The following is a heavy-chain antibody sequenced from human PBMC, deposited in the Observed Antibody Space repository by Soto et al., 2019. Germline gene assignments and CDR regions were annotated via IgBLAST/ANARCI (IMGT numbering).Heavy chain of an antibody. J-gene: IGHJ6*02. V-gene: IGHV1-18*01. Sequence: QVQLVQSGAEVKKPGASVKVSCKASGYTFTSYGISWVRQAPGQGLEWMGWISAYNGNTNYAQKLQGRVTMTTDTSTSTAYMELRSLRSDDTAVYYCARGILTGYSPPHYYYYYGMDVWGQGTTVTVSS. CDR1: GYTFTSYG. D-gene: IGHD3-9*01. CDR2: ISAYNGNT. CDR3: ARGILTGYSPPHYYYYYGMDV.